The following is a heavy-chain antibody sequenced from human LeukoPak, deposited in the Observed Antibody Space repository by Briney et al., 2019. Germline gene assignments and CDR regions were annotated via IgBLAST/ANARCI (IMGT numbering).Heavy chain of an antibody. CDR2: IIPIFGTA. V-gene: IGHV1-69*05. CDR1: GGTFSSYA. Sequence: GSSVKVSCKAPGGTFSSYAISWVRQAPGQGLEWMGGIIPIFGTANYAQKFQGRVTITTDESTSTAYMELSSLRSEDTAVYYCATIRLGYCSSTSCYWSGWFDPWGQGTLVTVSS. J-gene: IGHJ5*02. D-gene: IGHD2-2*01. CDR3: ATIRLGYCSSTSCYWSGWFDP.